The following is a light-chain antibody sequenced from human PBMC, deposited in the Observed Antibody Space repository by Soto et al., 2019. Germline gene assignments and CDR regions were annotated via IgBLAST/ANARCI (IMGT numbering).Light chain of an antibody. V-gene: IGKV1-16*02. J-gene: IGKJ4*01. Sequence: DIQMTQSPSSLSASVGDRVTITCRASQDISNYLAWFQQRPGEAPKSLIYAASNWQSGVPSKFSGSGSGTDFTLTISSLQPEDFATYYFQQHHCYPLTFGGGTKVEI. CDR3: QQHHCYPLT. CDR1: QDISNY. CDR2: AAS.